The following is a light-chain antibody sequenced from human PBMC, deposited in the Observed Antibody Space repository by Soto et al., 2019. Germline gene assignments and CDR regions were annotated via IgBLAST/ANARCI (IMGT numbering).Light chain of an antibody. Sequence: MVLPLSPGTLSLSPVETATLSCRSSQSGSSNYLAWYQQKPGQAPKVLIYRASIRATGIPDRFTGSGSGTDFTLTISRLEPEDFAVYYCQQYGSSPLTFGGGTKVDIK. CDR3: QQYGSSPLT. J-gene: IGKJ4*01. CDR2: RAS. V-gene: IGKV3-20*01. CDR1: QSGSSNY.